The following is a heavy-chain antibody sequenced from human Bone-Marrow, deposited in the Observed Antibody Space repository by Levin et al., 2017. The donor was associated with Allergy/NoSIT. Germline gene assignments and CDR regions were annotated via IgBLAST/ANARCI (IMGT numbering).Heavy chain of an antibody. CDR1: GFTFSSYA. Sequence: ASVKVSCAASGFTFSSYAMNWVRQAPGKGLEWVSGITGTAGSTNYADSVKGRFAISRDNFNNTLFLQMNRLTAADTAVYYCAKVGRYGDAYPSFDSWGQGTLVTVSS. D-gene: IGHD3-16*01. CDR2: ITGTAGST. V-gene: IGHV3-23*01. CDR3: AKVGRYGDAYPSFDS. J-gene: IGHJ4*02.